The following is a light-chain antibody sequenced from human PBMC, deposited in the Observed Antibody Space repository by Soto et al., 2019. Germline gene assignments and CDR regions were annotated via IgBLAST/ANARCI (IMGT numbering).Light chain of an antibody. CDR1: RGINNY. Sequence: DIQMTQSPSSLSASVGDRVTITCRASRGINNYLAWYQQKPGKVPMLLIYDAFTLQSGVPSRFSGSGSGTDFTLTISSLQPEDVATYYCQKYNSAPWTFGQGTKVDIK. CDR2: DAF. J-gene: IGKJ1*01. V-gene: IGKV1-27*01. CDR3: QKYNSAPWT.